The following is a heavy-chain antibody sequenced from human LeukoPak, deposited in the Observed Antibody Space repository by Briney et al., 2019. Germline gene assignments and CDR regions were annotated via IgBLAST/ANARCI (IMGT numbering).Heavy chain of an antibody. CDR3: ARDKGYCTSTNCYPEYFDY. V-gene: IGHV3-33*01. CDR2: IWYDGSNK. J-gene: IGHJ4*02. D-gene: IGHD2-2*01. CDR1: GFTFSSYG. Sequence: PGRSLRLSCAASGFTFSSYGVHWVRQAPGKGLEWVAVIWYDGSNKYYADSVKGRFTISRDNSKNTLYLQMNSLRAEDTAVYYCARDKGYCTSTNCYPEYFDYWGQGTLVTVSS.